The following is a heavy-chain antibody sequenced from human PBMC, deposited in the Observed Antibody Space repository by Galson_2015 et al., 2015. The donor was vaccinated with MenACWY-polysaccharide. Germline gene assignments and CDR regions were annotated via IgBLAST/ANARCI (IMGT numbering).Heavy chain of an antibody. CDR3: ARGRGQLPLQFDY. Sequence: TDSGDSISSYYWSWIRQPPGKGLEWVGYIYYTGSTNYNPSFNSRVTISLDTSQNQYSLKLKSVTAADTAVYYCARGRGQLPLQFDYWGQGVLVTVSS. V-gene: IGHV4-59*01. D-gene: IGHD1-1*01. J-gene: IGHJ4*02. CDR2: IYYTGST. CDR1: GDSISSYY.